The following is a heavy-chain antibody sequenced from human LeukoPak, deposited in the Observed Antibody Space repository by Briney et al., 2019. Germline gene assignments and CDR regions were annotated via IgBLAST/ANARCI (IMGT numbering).Heavy chain of an antibody. Sequence: GGSLRLSCAASGFTFSSYGMHWVRQAPGKGLEWVAVISYDGSNKYYADSVKGRLTISRDNSKNTLYLQMNSLRAEDAAVYYCARGATYYYDSSDYWGQGTLVTVSS. D-gene: IGHD3-22*01. J-gene: IGHJ4*02. CDR3: ARGATYYYDSSDY. V-gene: IGHV3-30*03. CDR2: ISYDGSNK. CDR1: GFTFSSYG.